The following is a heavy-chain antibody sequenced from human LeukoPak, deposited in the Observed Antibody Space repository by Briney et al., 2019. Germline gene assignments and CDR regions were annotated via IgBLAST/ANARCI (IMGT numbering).Heavy chain of an antibody. CDR2: IYYSGST. D-gene: IGHD1/OR15-1a*01. CDR3: ARDNNRGYLKPNAFDI. V-gene: IGHV4-59*01. J-gene: IGHJ3*02. CDR1: GGSISSYY. Sequence: KPSETLSLTCTVSGGSISSYYWSWIRQPAGKGLEWIGYIYYSGSTNYNPSLKSRVTISVDTSKNQFSLKLSSVTAADTAVYYCARDNNRGYLKPNAFDIWGQGTMVTVSS.